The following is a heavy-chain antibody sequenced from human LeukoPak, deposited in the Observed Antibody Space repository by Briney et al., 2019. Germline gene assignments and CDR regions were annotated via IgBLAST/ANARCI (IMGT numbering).Heavy chain of an antibody. V-gene: IGHV4-59*01. J-gene: IGHJ4*02. CDR2: IYYTGST. D-gene: IGHD5-24*01. Sequence: SETLSLTCTVSGGSISNYYWTWIRQPPGKGLESIGYIYYTGSTYYNPSLKSRVTLSVDTSKNQISLQLRSVTAADTAVYYCARVGGRERSHGYWGQGTLVTVSS. CDR1: GGSISNYY. CDR3: ARVGGRERSHGY.